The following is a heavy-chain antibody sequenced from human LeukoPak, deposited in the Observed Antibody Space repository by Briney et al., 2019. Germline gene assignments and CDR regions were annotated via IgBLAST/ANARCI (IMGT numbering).Heavy chain of an antibody. Sequence: PGGSLRLSCAASGFTFSSFAMSWVRRTPGKGLEWVSAISGSGGSTYYADSVKGRFTISRDNSKNTLYLQMNSLRAEDTAVYYCAKDRAGQRHYVWGSYRRYYFDYWGQGTLVTVSS. D-gene: IGHD3-16*02. CDR2: ISGSGGST. J-gene: IGHJ4*02. CDR3: AKDRAGQRHYVWGSYRRYYFDY. CDR1: GFTFSSFA. V-gene: IGHV3-23*01.